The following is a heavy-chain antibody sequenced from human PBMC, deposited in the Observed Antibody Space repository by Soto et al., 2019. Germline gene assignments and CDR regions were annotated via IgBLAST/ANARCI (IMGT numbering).Heavy chain of an antibody. J-gene: IGHJ4*02. CDR1: GGSMKTTNW. D-gene: IGHD3-10*01. V-gene: IGHV4-4*02. CDR2: VFHSGIT. Sequence: VQLRESGPGQVKTSGTLSLTCAVSGGSMKTTNWWSWVRQPPAKGLEWIGEVFHSGITRYNPSLKRRATVSVDTSNNQFFLNLASVTAADTAVYYCTKDEAGSPFRYWGQGALGTVSS. CDR3: TKDEAGSPFRY.